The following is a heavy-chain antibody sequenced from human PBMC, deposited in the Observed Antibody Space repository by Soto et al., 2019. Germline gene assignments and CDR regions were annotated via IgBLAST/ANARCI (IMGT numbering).Heavy chain of an antibody. CDR1: GFPFGSYA. J-gene: IGHJ6*02. Sequence: GGSLSLSCAAPGFPFGSYALRWVRQAPGKGLELVSAISGSGGSTYYADSVKGRFTISRDNSKNTLYLQMNSLRAEDTAVYYCASRVSSSRTYYYYYGMDVWGQGTTVTVSS. CDR3: ASRVSSSRTYYYYYGMDV. CDR2: ISGSGGST. V-gene: IGHV3-23*01. D-gene: IGHD6-13*01.